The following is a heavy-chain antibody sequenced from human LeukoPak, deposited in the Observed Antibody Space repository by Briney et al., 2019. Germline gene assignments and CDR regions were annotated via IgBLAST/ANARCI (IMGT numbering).Heavy chain of an antibody. CDR1: GYTFTGYY. CDR2: INPNSGGT. CDR3: ARAEHPVTTYDY. V-gene: IGHV1-2*02. D-gene: IGHD4-17*01. Sequence: LEASVKVSCKASGYTFTGYYMHWVRQAPGQGLEWMGWINPNSGGTNYAQKFQGRVTMTRDTSISTAYMELSRLRSDDTAVYYCARAEHPVTTYDYWGQGTLVTVSS. J-gene: IGHJ4*02.